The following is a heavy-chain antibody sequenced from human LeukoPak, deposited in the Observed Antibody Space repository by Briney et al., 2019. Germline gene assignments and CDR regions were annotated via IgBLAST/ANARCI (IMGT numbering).Heavy chain of an antibody. CDR3: ARSEVVYGHYDDAFDI. J-gene: IGHJ3*02. D-gene: IGHD4-17*01. Sequence: SVKVSCKASGGTFSSYAISWVRQAPGQGLEWMGRIIPILGIANYAQKFQGRVTITADKSTTTAYMELSSLRSEDTAVYYCARSEVVYGHYDDAFDIWGQGTMVTVSS. CDR2: IIPILGIA. V-gene: IGHV1-69*04. CDR1: GGTFSSYA.